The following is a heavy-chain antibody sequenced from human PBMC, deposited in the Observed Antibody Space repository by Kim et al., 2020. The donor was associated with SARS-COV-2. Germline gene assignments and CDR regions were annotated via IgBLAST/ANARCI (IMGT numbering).Heavy chain of an antibody. J-gene: IGHJ6*02. CDR1: GFTFSSYS. Sequence: GGSLRLSCAASGFTFSSYSMNWVRQAPGKGLEWVSSISSSSSYIYYADSVKGRFTIYRDNAKNSLYLQMNSLRAEDTAVYYCARDPYGGDLFYYYYGMDVWGQGTTVTVSS. V-gene: IGHV3-21*01. D-gene: IGHD2-21*01. CDR2: ISSSSSYI. CDR3: ARDPYGGDLFYYYYGMDV.